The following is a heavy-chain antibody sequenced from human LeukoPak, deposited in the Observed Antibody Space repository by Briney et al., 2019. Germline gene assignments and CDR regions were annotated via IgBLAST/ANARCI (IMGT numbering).Heavy chain of an antibody. J-gene: IGHJ4*02. V-gene: IGHV3-66*01. D-gene: IGHD1-26*01. CDR3: ARVIVGTTTRLDYFDY. CDR1: GFTVRDNY. CDR2: IYSGGNT. Sequence: TGGSLRLSCAASGFTVRDNYMSWVRQAPGKGLEWVSIIYSGGNTYYADSVKGRFTVSRDNSKNTLYLQMNSLRAEDTAVYYCARVIVGTTTRLDYFDYWGQGTLVTVSS.